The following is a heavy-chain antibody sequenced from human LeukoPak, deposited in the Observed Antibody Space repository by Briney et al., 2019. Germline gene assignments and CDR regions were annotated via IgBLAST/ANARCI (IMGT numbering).Heavy chain of an antibody. CDR1: GFTFSRHW. Sequence: PGGSPRLSCAVSGFTFSRHWMHWVRQVPGKGLVWVSRITSDGSSTRYADSVKGRFTISRDNAKNTMYLQMNSLRAEDTAVYYCARERYSSGPDSFDIWGQGTMVTVSS. V-gene: IGHV3-74*01. J-gene: IGHJ3*02. CDR3: ARERYSSGPDSFDI. CDR2: ITSDGSST. D-gene: IGHD2-15*01.